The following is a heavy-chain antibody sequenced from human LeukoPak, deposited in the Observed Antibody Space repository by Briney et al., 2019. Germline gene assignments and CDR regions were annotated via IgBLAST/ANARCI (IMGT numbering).Heavy chain of an antibody. CDR2: ISAYNGNT. J-gene: IGHJ3*02. V-gene: IGHV1-18*01. Sequence: ASVKVSCKASGYTFTSYGISWVRQAPGQGLEWMGWISAYNGNTNYAQKLQGRVTMTTDTSTSTAYMELRSLRSDDTAVYYCARDPVGSYYPPRGAFDIWGQGTMVTVSS. CDR3: ARDPVGSYYPPRGAFDI. CDR1: GYTFTSYG. D-gene: IGHD1-26*01.